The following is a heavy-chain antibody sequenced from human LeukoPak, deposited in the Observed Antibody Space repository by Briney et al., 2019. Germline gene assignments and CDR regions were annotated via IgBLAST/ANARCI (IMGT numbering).Heavy chain of an antibody. V-gene: IGHV1-18*01. CDR1: GYTFTSYG. CDR2: ISAYNGNT. D-gene: IGHD2-15*01. CDR3: AVVAATYYFDY. J-gene: IGHJ4*02. Sequence: GASVKVSCKASGYTFTSYGISWVRQAPGQGLEWMGWISAYNGNTNYAQKLQGRVTMTTDTSTSTAYMGLRSLRSDDTAVYYCAVVAATYYFDYWGQGTLVTVSS.